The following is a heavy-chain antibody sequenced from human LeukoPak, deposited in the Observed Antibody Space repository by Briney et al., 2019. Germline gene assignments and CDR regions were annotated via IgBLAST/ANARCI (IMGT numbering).Heavy chain of an antibody. CDR2: IYYSGST. CDR1: GGSLSSSSYY. CDR3: ARHGGYRYKTLNYYYYMDV. J-gene: IGHJ6*03. D-gene: IGHD5-18*01. V-gene: IGHV4-39*01. Sequence: SETLSLTCTVSGGSLSSSSYYWGWIRQPPGKGLEWIGSIYYSGSTYYNPSLKSRVTISVDTSKNQFSLKLSSVTAADTAVYYCARHGGYRYKTLNYYYYMDVWGKGTTVTVSS.